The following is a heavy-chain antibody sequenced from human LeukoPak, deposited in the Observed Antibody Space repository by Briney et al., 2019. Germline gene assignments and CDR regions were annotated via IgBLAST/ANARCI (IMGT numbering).Heavy chain of an antibody. CDR1: GFTFSNYA. CDR2: ISGSGGST. J-gene: IGHJ4*02. Sequence: GGSLRLSCAASGFTFSNYAMSWVRQAPGKGLEWVSTISGSGGSTYYADSVKGRFTISRDNAKNSLYLQMNSLRAEDTAVYYCARGLRDDILTGYYNYYYFDYWGQGTLVTVSS. D-gene: IGHD3-9*01. CDR3: ARGLRDDILTGYYNYYYFDY. V-gene: IGHV3-23*01.